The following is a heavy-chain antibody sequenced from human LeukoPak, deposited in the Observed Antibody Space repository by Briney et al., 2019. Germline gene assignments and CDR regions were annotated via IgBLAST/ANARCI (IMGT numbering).Heavy chain of an antibody. CDR3: ARDVGDSSSDAFDI. Sequence: SETLSLTCTVSGGSISSSSYYWGWIRQPPGKGLEWIGSIYYSGSTYYNPSLKSRVTISVDTSKNQFSLKLSSVTAADTAVYYCARDVGDSSSDAFDIWGQGTMVTVSS. CDR2: IYYSGST. CDR1: GGSISSSSYY. J-gene: IGHJ3*02. D-gene: IGHD6-6*01. V-gene: IGHV4-39*07.